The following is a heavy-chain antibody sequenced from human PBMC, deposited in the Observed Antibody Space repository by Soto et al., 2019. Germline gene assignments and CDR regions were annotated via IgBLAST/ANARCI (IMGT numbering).Heavy chain of an antibody. CDR1: GYSFTDYK. V-gene: IGHV1-2*04. CDR2: VDPNGGGS. CDR3: ATWVDYGDFEGFDF. Sequence: QGQLLQSGAEVKKPGASVKVSCKTSGYSFTDYKLHWVRQAPGQGLEWMVWVDPNGGGSNSAQKFQGSVTMTWDTSITTAYLDLTRLTTNDTATYFCATWVDYGDFEGFDFWGQGTLVTVSS. J-gene: IGHJ4*02. D-gene: IGHD4-17*01.